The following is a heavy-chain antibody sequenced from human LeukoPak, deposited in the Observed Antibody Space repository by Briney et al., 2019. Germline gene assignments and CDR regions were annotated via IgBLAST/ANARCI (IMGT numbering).Heavy chain of an antibody. CDR1: GYTFTGYY. D-gene: IGHD3-3*01. CDR2: INPNSGGT. CDR3: ARDFIITIFGVVISDFDY. Sequence: ASVKVSCKASGYTFTGYYMHWVRQAPGQGLEWMGRINPNSGGTNYAQKFQGGVTMTRDTSISTAYMELSRLRSDDTAVYYCARDFIITIFGVVISDFDYWGQGTLVTVSS. J-gene: IGHJ4*02. V-gene: IGHV1-2*06.